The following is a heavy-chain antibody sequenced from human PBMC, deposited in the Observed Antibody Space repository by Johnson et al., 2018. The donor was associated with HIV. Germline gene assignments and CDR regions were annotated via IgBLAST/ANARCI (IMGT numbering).Heavy chain of an antibody. V-gene: IGHV3-30*03. CDR2: ISYDGNNK. CDR1: GFTFSSYG. CDR3: ARDQGVWAARPEDAFDV. Sequence: QVQLVESGGGVVQPGRSLRLSCVGSGFTFSSYGMHWVRQAPGKGLEWVAVISYDGNNKYYRDSVKGRFTISRDNSKNTLYLQINSLRVEDTAVYYCARDQGVWAARPEDAFDVWGQGTMVTVSS. J-gene: IGHJ3*01. D-gene: IGHD6-6*01.